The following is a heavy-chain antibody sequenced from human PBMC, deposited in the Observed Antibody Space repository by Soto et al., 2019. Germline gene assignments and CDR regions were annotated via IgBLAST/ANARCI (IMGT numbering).Heavy chain of an antibody. CDR3: ARNHGEYQLLFIHYGMDV. CDR2: IWYDGSNK. CDR1: GFTFSSYG. J-gene: IGHJ6*02. V-gene: IGHV3-33*01. D-gene: IGHD2-2*01. Sequence: GGSLRLSCAASGFTFSSYGMHWVRQAPGKGLEWVAVIWYDGSNKYYADSVKGRFTISRDNSKNTLYLQMNSLRAEDTAVYYCARNHGEYQLLFIHYGMDVWGQGTTVTVSS.